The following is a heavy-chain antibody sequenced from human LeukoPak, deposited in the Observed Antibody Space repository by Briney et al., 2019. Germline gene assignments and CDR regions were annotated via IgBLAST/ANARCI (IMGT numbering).Heavy chain of an antibody. CDR3: ARAINYYDSSGLYYYFDY. Sequence: PGGSLRLSCAASGFTFSSYSMNSVRQAPGEGLECVSSISRGSDYIYYADSVKGRFTISRDNAKNSLYLQMNSVRAEDTAVYYCARAINYYDSSGLYYYFDYWGQGTLVTVSS. D-gene: IGHD3-22*01. V-gene: IGHV3-21*01. CDR1: GFTFSSYS. J-gene: IGHJ4*02. CDR2: ISRGSDYI.